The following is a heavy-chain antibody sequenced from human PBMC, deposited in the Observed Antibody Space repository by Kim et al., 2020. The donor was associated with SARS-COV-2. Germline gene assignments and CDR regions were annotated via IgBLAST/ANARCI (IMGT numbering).Heavy chain of an antibody. J-gene: IGHJ4*02. Sequence: ETRYSPSFQGQVTSSADKSISTAYLQWSSLKASDTDMYYCARRSRGGLDYWGQGTLVTVSS. CDR3: ARRSRGGLDY. CDR2: ET. D-gene: IGHD3-16*01. V-gene: IGHV5-51*01.